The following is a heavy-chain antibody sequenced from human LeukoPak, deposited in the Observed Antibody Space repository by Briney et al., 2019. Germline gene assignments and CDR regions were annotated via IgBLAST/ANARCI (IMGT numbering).Heavy chain of an antibody. D-gene: IGHD2-2*01. J-gene: IGHJ5*02. Sequence: SETLSLTCTVSGGSISSSSYYWGWIRQPPGKGLEWIGSIYYSGSTYYNPSLKSRVTISVDTSKNQFSLKLSSVTAADTAVYYCASHRRYCSSTRCYEGFDPWGQGTLVTVSS. CDR1: GGSISSSSYY. CDR3: ASHRRYCSSTRCYEGFDP. CDR2: IYYSGST. V-gene: IGHV4-39*01.